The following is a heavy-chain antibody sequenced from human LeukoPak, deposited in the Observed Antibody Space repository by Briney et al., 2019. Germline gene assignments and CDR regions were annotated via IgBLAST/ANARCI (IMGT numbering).Heavy chain of an antibody. V-gene: IGHV3-30-3*01. CDR3: ARGVQVTARRRDYYYYYGMDV. CDR1: GFTFSSYA. Sequence: PGGSLRLSCAASGFTFSSYAMHWVRQAPGKGLEWVAVISYDGSNKYYADSAKGRFTISRDNSKNTLYLQMNSLRAEDTAVYYCARGVQVTARRRDYYYYYGMDVWGQGTTVTVSS. J-gene: IGHJ6*02. CDR2: ISYDGSNK. D-gene: IGHD2-21*02.